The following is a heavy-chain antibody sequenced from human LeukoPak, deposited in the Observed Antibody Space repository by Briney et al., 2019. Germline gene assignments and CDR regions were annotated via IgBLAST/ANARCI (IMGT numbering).Heavy chain of an antibody. CDR2: TYYRSKWYN. CDR3: ARDENYSSGWYGLGY. J-gene: IGHJ4*02. D-gene: IGHD6-19*01. V-gene: IGHV6-1*01. CDR1: GDSVSSNSAA. Sequence: SQTLSLTCVSSGDSVSSNSAAWNWIRQSPARGLEWLGRTYYRSKWYNDYAVSGKSRITITPDTSKNQFSLQLNSVTPEGTAVYYCARDENYSSGWYGLGYSGQATLVTVSS.